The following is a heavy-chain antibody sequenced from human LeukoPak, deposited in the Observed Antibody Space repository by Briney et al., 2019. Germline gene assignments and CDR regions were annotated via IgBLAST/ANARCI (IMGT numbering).Heavy chain of an antibody. D-gene: IGHD3-22*01. J-gene: IGHJ4*02. Sequence: GGSLRLSCAASGFTVSSNYMSWVRQAPGKGLEWVSVIYSGGSTYYADSVKGRFTISRDNSKNTLYLQMNSLRAEDTAVYYCAKDDYYDASGYRDWGQGTLVTVSS. CDR3: AKDDYYDASGYRD. V-gene: IGHV3-66*01. CDR2: IYSGGST. CDR1: GFTVSSNY.